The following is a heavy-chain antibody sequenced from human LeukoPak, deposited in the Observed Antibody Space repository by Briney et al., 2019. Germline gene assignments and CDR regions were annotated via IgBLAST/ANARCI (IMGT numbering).Heavy chain of an antibody. D-gene: IGHD6-19*01. CDR3: ARAAPIAVADIDY. V-gene: IGHV1-2*04. CDR2: INPNSGGT. CDR1: GYTFTGYY. Sequence: ASVKVSCKASGYTFTGYYMHWVRQAPGQGLEWMGWINPNSGGTNYAQKFQGWVTMTRDTSISTAYMELSRLRSDDTAVYYCARAAPIAVADIDYWGQGTLVTVSS. J-gene: IGHJ4*02.